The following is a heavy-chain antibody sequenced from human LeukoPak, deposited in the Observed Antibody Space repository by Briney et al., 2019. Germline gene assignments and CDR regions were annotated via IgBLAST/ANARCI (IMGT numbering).Heavy chain of an antibody. J-gene: IGHJ5*02. CDR3: ARHRGDYDSSGYYWFDP. V-gene: IGHV4-39*01. CDR2: IYYSGST. D-gene: IGHD3-22*01. Sequence: PAETLSLTCSVSCGSISSTTYYWAWIRQPPGKGLEWIGTIYYSGSTYYNPSLKSRITISEDTCNNQFSLKLRSVTAADTAVYYCARHRGDYDSSGYYWFDPWSQGTLVTVSS. CDR1: CGSISSTTYY.